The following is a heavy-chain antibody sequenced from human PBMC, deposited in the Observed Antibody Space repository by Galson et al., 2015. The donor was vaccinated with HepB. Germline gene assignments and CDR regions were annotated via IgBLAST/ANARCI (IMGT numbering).Heavy chain of an antibody. CDR1: GFTFSSYA. Sequence: SLRLSCAASGFTFSSYAMSWVRQAPGKGLEWVSAISGSGGSTYYADSVKGRFTISRDNSKNTLYLQMNSLRAEDTAVYYCAKGLKWELPTPHAFDIWGQGTMVTVSS. CDR2: ISGSGGST. V-gene: IGHV3-23*01. J-gene: IGHJ3*02. CDR3: AKGLKWELPTPHAFDI. D-gene: IGHD1-26*01.